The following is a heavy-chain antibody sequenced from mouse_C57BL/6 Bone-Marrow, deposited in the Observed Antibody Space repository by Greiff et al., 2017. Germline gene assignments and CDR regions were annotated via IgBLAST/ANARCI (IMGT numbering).Heavy chain of an antibody. D-gene: IGHD1-1*01. Sequence: QVQLQQSGAELVRPGTSVKLSCKASGYTFTSYWMHWVKQRPGQGLEWIGGIDPSDSYTNYNQKFKGKATLTGDTSSSTAYMPLSSLTSEDSAGYYCARSYGSPFYYWGQGTTLTGSS. CDR1: GYTFTSYW. V-gene: IGHV1-59*01. CDR3: ARSYGSPFYY. CDR2: IDPSDSYT. J-gene: IGHJ2*01.